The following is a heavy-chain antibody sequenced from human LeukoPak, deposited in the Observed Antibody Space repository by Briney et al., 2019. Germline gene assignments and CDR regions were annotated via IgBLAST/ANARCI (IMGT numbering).Heavy chain of an antibody. V-gene: IGHV3-23*01. Sequence: GGSLRLSCAASGFTFSSYAMSWVRQAPGKGLEWVSAISGSGGRTYYADSVKGRFTISRDNSRNTVFLQMNSLRAEDTAVYYCAKYLYGYDYYGLDVWGQGTTVSVSS. CDR3: AKYLYGYDYYGLDV. D-gene: IGHD3-10*01. J-gene: IGHJ6*02. CDR1: GFTFSSYA. CDR2: ISGSGGRT.